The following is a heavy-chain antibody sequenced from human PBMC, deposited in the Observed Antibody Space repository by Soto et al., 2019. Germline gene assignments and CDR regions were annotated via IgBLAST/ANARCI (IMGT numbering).Heavy chain of an antibody. J-gene: IGHJ4*02. CDR2: ISYDGSNK. CDR1: GFTFSSYG. V-gene: IGHV3-30*18. CDR3: AKDTAMVMPTLIDY. D-gene: IGHD5-18*01. Sequence: QVQLVESGGGVVQPGRSLRLSCAASGFTFSSYGMYWVRQAPGKGLEWVAVISYDGSNKYYADSVKGRFTISRDNSKNTLYLQMNSLRAEDTAVYYCAKDTAMVMPTLIDYWGQGTLVTVSS.